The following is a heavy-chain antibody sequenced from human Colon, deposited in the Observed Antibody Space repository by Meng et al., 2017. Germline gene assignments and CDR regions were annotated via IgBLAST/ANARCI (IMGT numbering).Heavy chain of an antibody. Sequence: QVHLQESGPGLVKLSETLSLTCAVSGGSISRSDWWSWVRQPPGKGLEWIGETSHSGSTNYSPSLKSRVTISLDKSKNQLSLKLNSVTAADTAVYYCASSDYYRSDYWGQGTLVTVSS. CDR2: TSHSGST. CDR3: ASSDYYRSDY. CDR1: GGSISRSDW. J-gene: IGHJ4*02. D-gene: IGHD3-22*01. V-gene: IGHV4-4*02.